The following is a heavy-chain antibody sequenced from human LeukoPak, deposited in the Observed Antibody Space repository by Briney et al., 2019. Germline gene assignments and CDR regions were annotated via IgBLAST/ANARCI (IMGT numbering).Heavy chain of an antibody. V-gene: IGHV4-39*01. D-gene: IGHD6-13*01. J-gene: IGHJ4*02. CDR1: GGFVSSSSYF. Sequence: SETLSLTCTVSGGFVSSSSYFWGWIRQPPGKGLEWIGSIYYSGTTYYNPSLKSRITISVDTSKNQFSLKLNSVTAAGTAVYYCAKHGGAAAAIDYWGQGTLVTVSS. CDR3: AKHGGAAAAIDY. CDR2: IYYSGTT.